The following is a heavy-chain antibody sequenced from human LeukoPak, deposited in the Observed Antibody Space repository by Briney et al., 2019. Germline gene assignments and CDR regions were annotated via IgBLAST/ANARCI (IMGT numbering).Heavy chain of an antibody. CDR2: IIPILGIA. Sequence: SVKVSCKASGGTFSSYAISWVRQAPGQGLEWMGRIIPILGIANYAQKFQGRVTITADKSTSTAYMELSSLRSEDTAVYYCARADSSGYYRNYYYYGMDVWGQGTTVTVSS. CDR3: ARADSSGYYRNYYYYGMDV. V-gene: IGHV1-69*04. J-gene: IGHJ6*02. CDR1: GGTFSSYA. D-gene: IGHD3-22*01.